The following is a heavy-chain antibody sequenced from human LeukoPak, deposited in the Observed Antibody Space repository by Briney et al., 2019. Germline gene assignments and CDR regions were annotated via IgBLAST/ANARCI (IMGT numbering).Heavy chain of an antibody. CDR2: INHSGST. CDR1: GGSFSGYH. V-gene: IGHV4-34*01. J-gene: IGHJ4*02. Sequence: SETLSLTCAVYGGSFSGYHWSWIRQPPGKGLEWIGEINHSGSTNYNPSLKSRVTISVDTSKNQFSLKLSSVTAADTAVYYCAREPYYDILTGYYTDYWGQGTLVTVSS. D-gene: IGHD3-9*01. CDR3: AREPYYDILTGYYTDY.